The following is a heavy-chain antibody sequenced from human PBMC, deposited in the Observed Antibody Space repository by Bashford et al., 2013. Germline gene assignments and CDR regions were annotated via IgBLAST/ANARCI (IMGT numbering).Heavy chain of an antibody. J-gene: IGHJ3*02. CDR2: ISGSGGST. CDR1: GFTFSTFA. CDR3: AKIGEDSSGHSPFRWSFDI. Sequence: GSLRLSCTGSGFTFSTFALRWVRQSLRGGLEWVSTISGSGGSTYYADSVKGRFTISRDNSKNTLYLQMNSLRAEDTAVYYCAKIGEDSSGHSPFRWSFDIWGQGTMVTVSS. V-gene: IGHV3-23*01. D-gene: IGHD3-22*01.